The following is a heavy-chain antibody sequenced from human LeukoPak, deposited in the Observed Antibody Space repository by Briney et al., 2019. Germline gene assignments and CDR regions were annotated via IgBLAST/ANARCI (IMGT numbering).Heavy chain of an antibody. V-gene: IGHV4-34*01. J-gene: IGHJ5*02. Sequence: SETLSLTCAVYSGSFSGHFWIWIRQPPGKGLEWIGEINHSGSTNYNPSLKSRVTISVDTSKNQFSLKLKSVTAADTAVYYCARGGRESPTARRFKPGNCFDPWGQGTLVTVFS. CDR3: ARGGRESPTARRFKPGNCFDP. CDR1: SGSFSGHF. D-gene: IGHD3-3*01. CDR2: INHSGST.